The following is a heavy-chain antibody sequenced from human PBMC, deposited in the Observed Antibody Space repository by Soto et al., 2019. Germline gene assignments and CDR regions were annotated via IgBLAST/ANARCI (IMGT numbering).Heavy chain of an antibody. Sequence: NPSETLSLTCTVSGYSVTSGSYWGWFRQPPEKGLEWIGSVYLSGHTYHNPSLMSRVTISIDTSKNQFSLKLTSVTAADTAVYYCARDRGRFYSSGWPGAFDIWGQGTMVTVS. CDR3: ARDRGRFYSSGWPGAFDI. J-gene: IGHJ3*02. D-gene: IGHD6-19*01. CDR1: GYSVTSGSY. V-gene: IGHV4-38-2*02. CDR2: VYLSGHT.